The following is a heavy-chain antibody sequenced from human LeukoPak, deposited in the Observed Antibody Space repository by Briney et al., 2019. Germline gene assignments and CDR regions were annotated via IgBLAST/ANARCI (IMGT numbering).Heavy chain of an antibody. D-gene: IGHD3-10*01. V-gene: IGHV3-53*01. CDR3: ARDGASGPFDY. Sequence: GGSLRLSCAASGFTVSSNYMSWVRQAPGKGLEWVSVIYSGGSTYYADSVKGRFTISRDNSKNTLYLQKNSLRAEDTAVYYCARDGASGPFDYWGQGTLVTVSS. J-gene: IGHJ4*02. CDR2: IYSGGST. CDR1: GFTVSSNY.